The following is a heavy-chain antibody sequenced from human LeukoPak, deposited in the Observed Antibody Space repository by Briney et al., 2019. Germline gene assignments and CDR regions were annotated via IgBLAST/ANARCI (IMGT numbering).Heavy chain of an antibody. V-gene: IGHV1-69*05. J-gene: IGHJ4*02. CDR2: IIPIFGTA. CDR1: GGTFSSYA. D-gene: IGHD3-22*01. CDR3: ARAPEYYYDSRGTQLGY. Sequence: SVKVSCKASGGTFSSYAISWVRQAPGQGLEWMGRIIPIFGTANYAQKFQGRVTITTDESTSTAYMEVSSLRSEDTAVYYCARAPEYYYDSRGTQLGYWGQGTLVTVSS.